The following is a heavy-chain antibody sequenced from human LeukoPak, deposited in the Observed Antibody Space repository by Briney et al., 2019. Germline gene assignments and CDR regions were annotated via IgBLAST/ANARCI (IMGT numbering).Heavy chain of an antibody. CDR2: MNPNSGNT. D-gene: IGHD3-16*02. CDR3: AKEGKEYYDYVWGSYRPPNYYYGMDV. Sequence: ASVKVSCKASGYTFTSYDINWVRQATGQGLEWMGWMNPNSGNTGYAQKFQGRVTMTRNTSISTAYMELSSLRSEDTAVYYCAKEGKEYYDYVWGSYRPPNYYYGMDVWGQGTTVTVSS. J-gene: IGHJ6*02. CDR1: GYTFTSYD. V-gene: IGHV1-8*01.